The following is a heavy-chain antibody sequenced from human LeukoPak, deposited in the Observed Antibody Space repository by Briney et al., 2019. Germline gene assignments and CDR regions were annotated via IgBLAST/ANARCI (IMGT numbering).Heavy chain of an antibody. CDR1: GGSISTYY. CDR3: ARAAAAAGGQYFDY. Sequence: SETLPLTCTVSGGSISTYYWSWLRQPAGKGLEWIGRIYTNEDTRYNPSLRSRVTMSVDTSKNQFSLKLSSVTAADTAVYYCARAAAAAGGQYFDYWGQGTLVAVSS. D-gene: IGHD6-13*01. V-gene: IGHV4-4*07. J-gene: IGHJ4*02. CDR2: IYTNEDT.